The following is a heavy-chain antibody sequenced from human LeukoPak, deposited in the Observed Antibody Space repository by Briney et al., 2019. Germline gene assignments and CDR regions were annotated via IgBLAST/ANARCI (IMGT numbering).Heavy chain of an antibody. CDR2: VSYDGNLQ. V-gene: IGHV3-30*18. CDR3: VKVYPTVTTSSVLGS. Sequence: GGSLRLSCAASGFIFSNYAIHWVRQAPGKGLEWVAAVSYDGNLQHYADAVKGRFTVSRDNSKNTVFLQINSLRTEDSAVYWCVKVYPTVTTSSVLGSWGQGTLVTVSS. D-gene: IGHD4-17*01. J-gene: IGHJ4*02. CDR1: GFIFSNYA.